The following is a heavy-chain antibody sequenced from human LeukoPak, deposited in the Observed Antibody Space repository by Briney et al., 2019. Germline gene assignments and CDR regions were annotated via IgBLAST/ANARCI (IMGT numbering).Heavy chain of an antibody. CDR3: ARTTAGTFYYMDV. V-gene: IGHV3-30*01. J-gene: IGHJ6*03. Sequence: GGFLRLSCAASGFTFSSYAMHWVRQAPGKGLEWVAVISYDGSNKYFADSVKGRFTISRDNSKNTLYLQMNSLRAEDTAVYYCARTTAGTFYYMDVWGKGTTVTVSS. D-gene: IGHD6-13*01. CDR1: GFTFSSYA. CDR2: ISYDGSNK.